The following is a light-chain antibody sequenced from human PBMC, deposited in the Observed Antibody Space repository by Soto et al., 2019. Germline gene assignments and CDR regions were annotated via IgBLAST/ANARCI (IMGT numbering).Light chain of an antibody. CDR2: DAS. V-gene: IGKV2D-29*01. CDR1: QSLLHSGGKTY. CDR3: QQYENLPT. J-gene: IGKJ5*01. Sequence: DIVMTQTPLSLSVTPGQPASISCKSSQSLLHSGGKTYLYWYLQKPGQPPQLLIYDASNLEAGVPSRFRGSGSGTDFTFTISRLQPEDIATYYCQQYENLPTFGQGTRLEIK.